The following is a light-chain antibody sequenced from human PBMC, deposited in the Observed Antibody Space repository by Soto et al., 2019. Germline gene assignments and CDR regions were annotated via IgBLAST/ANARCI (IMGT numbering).Light chain of an antibody. CDR1: QAISTY. CDR3: QLLNRSPFI. Sequence: DIQLTQSPSFLSASVGDRVTITCRASQAISTYLPWYQQKPGKAPKLLIYGASTLHSGVPSRFPGSGSGAECTLTITRLQPEDFANYYCQLLNRSPFIFGGGTKVAIK. J-gene: IGKJ4*01. CDR2: GAS. V-gene: IGKV1-9*01.